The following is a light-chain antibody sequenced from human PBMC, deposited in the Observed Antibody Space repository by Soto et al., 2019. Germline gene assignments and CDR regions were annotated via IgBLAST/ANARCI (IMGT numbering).Light chain of an antibody. CDR2: DVS. CDR3: SSYSSTGTL. Sequence: QSALTQPRSVSGSPGQSVTISCTGASSDVSDYNFVSWYQQYAGKAPKVIIYDVSKRPAEISNRFSGSKSGNTASLTISGLQAEDEADYYCSSYSSTGTLFGGGTKLTVL. CDR1: SSDVSDYNF. J-gene: IGLJ3*02. V-gene: IGLV2-11*01.